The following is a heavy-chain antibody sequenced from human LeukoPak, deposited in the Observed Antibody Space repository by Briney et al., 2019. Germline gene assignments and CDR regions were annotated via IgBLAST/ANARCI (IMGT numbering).Heavy chain of an antibody. CDR1: AVSIMNNH. CDR2: IFYSGRT. CDR3: ARTNALDI. V-gene: IGHV4-59*12. J-gene: IGHJ3*02. Sequence: SETLSLTCTVAAVSIMNNHWSWIRQPPGKGLEWIGCIFYSGRTYYNPSLESRVTISVDTSKNQFSLRLSSVTAADTAVYYCARTNALDIWGQGTKLTVSS.